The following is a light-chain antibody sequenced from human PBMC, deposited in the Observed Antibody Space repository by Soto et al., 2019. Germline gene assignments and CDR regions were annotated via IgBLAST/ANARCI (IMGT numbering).Light chain of an antibody. Sequence: DIVLTQSPATLSLSPGNRVTLSCRANERISHSLAWYQQRPGQAPRILIYDASFRATGIPERFSGSGSGTDLALSISSLVPEDFAVYYCQLSQQRSSWPPIAFGQGTRLDLK. V-gene: IGKV3-11*01. CDR2: DAS. CDR1: ERISHS. CDR3: QLSQQRSSWPPIA. J-gene: IGKJ5*01.